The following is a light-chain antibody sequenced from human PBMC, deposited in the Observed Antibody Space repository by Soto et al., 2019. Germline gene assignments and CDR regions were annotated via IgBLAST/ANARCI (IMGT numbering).Light chain of an antibody. CDR1: NIGSKS. V-gene: IGLV3-21*02. J-gene: IGLJ1*01. CDR3: KVWDSSSDHYV. Sequence: SYELTQPPSVSVAPGQTARITCGGNNIGSKSVHWYQQKPGQAPVLVVYDDSDRPPGIPEPFSGSNTGNTATLTISRVEAGDEDDYYCKVWDSSSDHYVFGTGTKLTVL. CDR2: DDS.